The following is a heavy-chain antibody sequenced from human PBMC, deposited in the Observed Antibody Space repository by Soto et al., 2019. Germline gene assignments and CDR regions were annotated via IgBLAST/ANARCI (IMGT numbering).Heavy chain of an antibody. D-gene: IGHD2-21*02. J-gene: IGHJ4*02. CDR3: ARAIYCGGDCYSGFDY. CDR2: IIPIFGTA. CDR1: GYTFTSYG. Sequence: SVKVSCKASGYTFTSYGTSWVRQAPGQGLEWMGGIIPIFGTANYAQKFQGRVTITADESTSTAYMELSSLRSEDTAVYYCARAIYCGGDCYSGFDYWGQG. V-gene: IGHV1-69*13.